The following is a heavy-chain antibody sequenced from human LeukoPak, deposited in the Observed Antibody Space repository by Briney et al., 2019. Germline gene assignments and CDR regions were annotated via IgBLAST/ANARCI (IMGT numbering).Heavy chain of an antibody. CDR1: GGTFSSYA. Sequence: GASVKVSCKASGGTFSSYAISWVRQAPGQGLEWMGGIIPIFGTANYAQKFQGRVTITTDESTSTAYMELSSLRSEDTAVYYCATAYCGGDCYPKDAFDIWGQGTMVTVSS. J-gene: IGHJ3*02. CDR2: IIPIFGTA. V-gene: IGHV1-69*05. CDR3: ATAYCGGDCYPKDAFDI. D-gene: IGHD2-21*02.